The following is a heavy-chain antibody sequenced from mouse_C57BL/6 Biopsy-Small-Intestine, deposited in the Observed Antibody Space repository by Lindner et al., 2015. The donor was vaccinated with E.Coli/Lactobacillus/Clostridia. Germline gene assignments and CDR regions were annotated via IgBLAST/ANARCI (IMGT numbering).Heavy chain of an antibody. CDR1: GFTFSDYG. Sequence: VQLQESGGGLVKPGGSLKLSCAASGFTFSDYGMHWVRQAPEKGLEWVAYITGGSSTIYYADTLKGRFTISRDNAKNTLFLQMTSLRSEDTAMYYCARPHYYSMDYWGQGTSVTVSS. J-gene: IGHJ4*01. CDR2: ITGGSSTI. CDR3: ARPHYYSMDY. V-gene: IGHV5-17*01.